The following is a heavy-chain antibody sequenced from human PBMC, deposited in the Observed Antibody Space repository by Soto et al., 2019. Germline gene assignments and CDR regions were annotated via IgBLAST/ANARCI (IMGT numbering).Heavy chain of an antibody. D-gene: IGHD3-3*01. V-gene: IGHV3-23*01. Sequence: PGQARRLSWAASAVTLSTCAISGFRHAPGKKLEWVSAISGSGGSTYYADSVKGRFTISRDNSKNTLYLQMNSLRAEDTAVYYCANTQDFFFWCCCDPRDLLYFRTQRSSDL. J-gene: IGHJ2*01. CDR1: AVTLSTCA. CDR3: ANTQDFFFWCCCDPRDLLYFRTQRSSDL. CDR2: ISGSGGST.